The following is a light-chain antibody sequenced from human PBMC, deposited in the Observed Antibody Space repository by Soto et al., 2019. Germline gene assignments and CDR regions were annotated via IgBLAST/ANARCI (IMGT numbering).Light chain of an antibody. CDR1: QSLLHSNGYNY. J-gene: IGKJ4*01. Sequence: DIVMTQSPLSLPVTPGEQASISCRSSQSLLHSNGYNYLDWYLQKPGQSPQLLIYLGSNRASGVPDRFSGSGSGTAFTLKISRVEAEDVGVYYCMQALQTPLTFGGGTKVEIK. V-gene: IGKV2-28*01. CDR3: MQALQTPLT. CDR2: LGS.